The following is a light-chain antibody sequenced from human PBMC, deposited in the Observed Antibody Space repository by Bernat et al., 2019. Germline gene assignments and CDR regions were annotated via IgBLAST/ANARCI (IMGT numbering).Light chain of an antibody. V-gene: IGKV1-27*01. Sequence: DIQMTQSPSPLSASVGDRVTITCRASQGISNYLAWYQQKPGKVPKLLIYAASTLQSGVPSRFSASGSVTDFTLTISSLQPEDVATYYCLSTASAPWTFGQGTKVEIK. CDR2: AAS. CDR1: QGISNY. CDR3: LSTASAPWT. J-gene: IGKJ1*01.